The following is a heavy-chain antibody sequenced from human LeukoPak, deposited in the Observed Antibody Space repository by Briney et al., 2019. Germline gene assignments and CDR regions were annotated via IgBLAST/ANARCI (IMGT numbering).Heavy chain of an antibody. CDR2: ISGSGGST. V-gene: IGHV3-23*01. Sequence: GGSLRLSCAASVITFISYAMSWVRHTPWKGLEWVSGISGSGGSTYYADSVKGRFTISRDNSKNTLFLQMNSLRVEDTAPYYCAKSVAIYFYYGLDVWGQGTTVTVSS. CDR1: VITFISYA. J-gene: IGHJ6*02. CDR3: AKSVAIYFYYGLDV. D-gene: IGHD3-3*01.